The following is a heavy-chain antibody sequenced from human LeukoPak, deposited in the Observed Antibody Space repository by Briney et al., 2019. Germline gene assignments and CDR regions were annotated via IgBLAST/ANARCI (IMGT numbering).Heavy chain of an antibody. Sequence: SETLSLTCTVSGGSVSSGSYYWSWIRQPPGKGLEWIGYIYYSGSTNYNPSLKSRVTILVDTSKNQFSLKLSSVTAADTAVYYCARADYSNYGDAFDIWGQGTMVTVSS. CDR3: ARADYSNYGDAFDI. J-gene: IGHJ3*02. CDR1: GGSVSSGSYY. D-gene: IGHD4-11*01. CDR2: IYYSGST. V-gene: IGHV4-61*01.